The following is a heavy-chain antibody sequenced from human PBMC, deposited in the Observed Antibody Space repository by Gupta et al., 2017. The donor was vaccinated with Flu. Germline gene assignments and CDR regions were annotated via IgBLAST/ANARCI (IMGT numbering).Heavy chain of an antibody. V-gene: IGHV3-30*03. CDR2: ISHDGSMT. Sequence: QVLESGGGVVPPGRPLTLSCAASSSFLPYYAVHLLRHAPGKGLEWVALISHDGSMTSYSDAVKGRFAISRDNSRNTASLQVNSLRGEDTAIYYCAVERRPGLRVSHAMDVWGQGTAVTVTS. CDR1: SSFLPYYA. CDR3: AVERRPGLRVSHAMDV. D-gene: IGHD3-10*01. J-gene: IGHJ6*02.